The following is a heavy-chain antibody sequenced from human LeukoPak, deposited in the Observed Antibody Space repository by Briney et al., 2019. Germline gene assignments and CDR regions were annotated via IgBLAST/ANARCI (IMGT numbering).Heavy chain of an antibody. CDR3: ARDLFPDTAMGRGYFYY. J-gene: IGHJ4*02. CDR2: ISAYNGNT. Sequence: ASVKVSCKASGYPFTSYGISWVRQAPGQGLEWMGWISAYNGNTNYAQKLQGRVTMTTDTSTSTAYMELRSLRSDDTAVYYCARDLFPDTAMGRGYFYYWGEGTLVTVSS. V-gene: IGHV1-18*01. CDR1: GYPFTSYG. D-gene: IGHD5-18*01.